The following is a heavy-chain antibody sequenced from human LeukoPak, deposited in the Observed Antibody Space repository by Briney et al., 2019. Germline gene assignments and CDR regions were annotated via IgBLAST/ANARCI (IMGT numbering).Heavy chain of an antibody. J-gene: IGHJ3*02. V-gene: IGHV3-9*01. CDR2: ITWRSGNM. Sequence: PGGSLRLSCAASGFTFDDYAIHWVRQAPGKGLEWVSGITWRSGNMGYADSVKGRFTISRDNAKNSLYLQMNSLRAEDTALYYCAKVVGISMVSGAFDIWGQGTMVTVSS. D-gene: IGHD3-10*01. CDR1: GFTFDDYA. CDR3: AKVVGISMVSGAFDI.